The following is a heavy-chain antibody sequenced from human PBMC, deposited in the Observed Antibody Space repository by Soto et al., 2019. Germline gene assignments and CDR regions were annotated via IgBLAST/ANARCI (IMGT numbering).Heavy chain of an antibody. J-gene: IGHJ4*02. V-gene: IGHV3-7*03. D-gene: IGHD3-3*01. CDR1: GFTFGGYW. CDR3: AKLGSGYYTGLYFDY. Sequence: GGSLRLSCAASGFTFGGYWMSWVRQAPGKGLEWVAHIKKDGSENYYVDSVTGRFTVSRDNTKNSLYLQMNSLRAEDTAVYYCAKLGSGYYTGLYFDYWGQGTLVTVSS. CDR2: IKKDGSEN.